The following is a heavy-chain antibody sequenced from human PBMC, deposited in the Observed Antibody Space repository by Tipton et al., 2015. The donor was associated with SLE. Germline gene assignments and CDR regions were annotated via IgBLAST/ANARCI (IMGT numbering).Heavy chain of an antibody. D-gene: IGHD6-19*01. J-gene: IGHJ3*02. Sequence: SLRLSCAASGFTFSNAWMSWVRQAPGKGLEWVGRIKSKTDGGTTDYAAPVKGRFTISRDDSKNTLYLQMNSLKTEDTAVYYCTTDRRAVARDAFDIWGQGTMVTVSS. CDR1: GFTFSNAW. CDR2: IKSKTDGGTT. V-gene: IGHV3-15*01. CDR3: TTDRRAVARDAFDI.